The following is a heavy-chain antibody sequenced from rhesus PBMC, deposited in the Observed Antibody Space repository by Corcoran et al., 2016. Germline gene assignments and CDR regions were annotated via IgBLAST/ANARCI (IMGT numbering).Heavy chain of an antibody. CDR3: ASEGAAAPFDY. J-gene: IGHJ4*01. Sequence: QLQLQESGPGLVKPSETLSVTCVVSGGSISSSYWSWIRQAPGKGLEWIGYIYGSGRSTNYNPSLKSRVTLSGDTSKNQRSLKVSSVTAADTAVYYCASEGAAAPFDYWGQGVLVTVSS. D-gene: IGHD6-25*01. CDR1: GGSISSSY. CDR2: IYGSGRST. V-gene: IGHV4-169*02.